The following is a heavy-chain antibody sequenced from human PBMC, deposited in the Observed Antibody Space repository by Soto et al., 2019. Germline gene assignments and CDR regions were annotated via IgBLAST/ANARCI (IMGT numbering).Heavy chain of an antibody. D-gene: IGHD4-17*01. CDR2: INAGNGNT. V-gene: IGHV1-3*01. CDR1: GYTFTSYA. J-gene: IGHJ6*03. CDR3: ARDSYGDGLAYYYYMDV. Sequence: ASVKVSCKASGYTFTSYAMHWVRQAPGQRLEWMGWINAGNGNTKYSQKFQGRVTITRDTSASTAYMELSSLRSEDTVVYYCARDSYGDGLAYYYYMDVWGKGTTVTVSS.